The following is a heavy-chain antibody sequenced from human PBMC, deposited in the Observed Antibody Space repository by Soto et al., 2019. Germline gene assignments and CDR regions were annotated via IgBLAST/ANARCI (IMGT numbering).Heavy chain of an antibody. D-gene: IGHD1-26*01. CDR1: GFTFSSYG. CDR3: ARGNCISGRCPLGGLDP. Sequence: GGSLRLSCAASGFTFSSYGMHWVRQAPGKGLEWVAVIWYDGSNKYYADSVKGRFTISRDNSKNTLYLQMNSLRAEDTAVYFCARGNCISGRCPLGGLDPWGQGTLVTFSS. CDR2: IWYDGSNK. V-gene: IGHV3-33*01. J-gene: IGHJ5*02.